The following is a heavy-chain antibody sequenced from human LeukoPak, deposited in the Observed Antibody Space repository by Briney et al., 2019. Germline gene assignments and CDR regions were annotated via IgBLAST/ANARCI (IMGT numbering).Heavy chain of an antibody. Sequence: GGSLRLSCAASGFTFSSYIMNWVRQAPGKGLEWVASISRNSTYIHYADSVKGRFTISRDNARNSLFLQMNSLRADDTAVYYCARNARDSVFDLWGQGTMVTVSS. CDR2: ISRNSTYI. J-gene: IGHJ3*01. CDR3: ARNARDSVFDL. CDR1: GFTFSSYI. V-gene: IGHV3-21*01.